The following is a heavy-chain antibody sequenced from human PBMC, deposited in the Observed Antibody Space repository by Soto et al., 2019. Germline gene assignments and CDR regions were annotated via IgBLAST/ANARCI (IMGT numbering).Heavy chain of an antibody. V-gene: IGHV4-39*07. J-gene: IGHJ5*02. CDR3: ARDGKVSGSATHWFDP. CDR2: IYYSGST. D-gene: IGHD1-26*01. Sequence: SETLSLTCTVSGGSISSSSYYWGWIRQPPGKGLEWIGSIYYSGSTYYNPSLKSRVTISVDTSKNQFSLKLSSVTAADTAVYYCARDGKVSGSATHWFDPWGRGTLVTVSS. CDR1: GGSISSSSYY.